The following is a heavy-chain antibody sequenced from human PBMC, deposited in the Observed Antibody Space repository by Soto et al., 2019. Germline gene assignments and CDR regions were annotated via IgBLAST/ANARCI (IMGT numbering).Heavy chain of an antibody. J-gene: IGHJ4*02. CDR1: EVIFSNSA. CDR3: ARDGPSSLTSYFDY. V-gene: IGHV3-30*04. D-gene: IGHD2-2*01. CDR2: VSFDGSLK. Sequence: GESLRLSCVASEVIFSNSAMHWVRQAPGKGLEWVAVVSFDGSLKYYADSVEGRFTISRDSSKNTLYLQMNSLRPEDTAVYYCARDGPSSLTSYFDYWGQGTLVTVSS.